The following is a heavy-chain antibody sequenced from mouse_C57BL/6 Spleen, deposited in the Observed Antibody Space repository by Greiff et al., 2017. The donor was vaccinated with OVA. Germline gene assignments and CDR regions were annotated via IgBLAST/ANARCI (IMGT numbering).Heavy chain of an antibody. Sequence: VMLVESGPGLVAPSQSLSITCTVSGFSLTSYAISWVRQPPGKGLEWLGVIWTGGGTKYNSALKSRLSISKDNSKSQVFLKMNSLQTDDTARYYCARNELGYYAMDYWGQGTSVTVSS. CDR2: IWTGGGT. V-gene: IGHV2-9-1*01. J-gene: IGHJ4*01. CDR1: GFSLTSYA. D-gene: IGHD4-1*01. CDR3: ARNELGYYAMDY.